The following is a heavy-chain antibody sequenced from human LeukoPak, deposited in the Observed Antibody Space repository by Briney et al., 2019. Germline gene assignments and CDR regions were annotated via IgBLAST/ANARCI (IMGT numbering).Heavy chain of an antibody. CDR2: ISSSGSTI. CDR3: ARGSYSAAIDY. J-gene: IGHJ4*02. Sequence: GGSLRLSCAASGFTFSSYEMNWVRQAPGKGLEWVSYISSSGSTIHYADSVKGRFTISRDNAKNSLYLQMNSLRAEDTAVYYCARGSYSAAIDYWGQGTLVTVSS. D-gene: IGHD3-10*01. V-gene: IGHV3-48*03. CDR1: GFTFSSYE.